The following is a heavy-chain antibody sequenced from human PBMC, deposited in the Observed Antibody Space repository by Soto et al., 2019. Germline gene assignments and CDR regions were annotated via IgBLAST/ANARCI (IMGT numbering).Heavy chain of an antibody. V-gene: IGHV4-4*02. CDR2: IYHSGSI. CDR1: NASISSRKW. Sequence: QVQLQESGPGPVKPSGTLSLTCTVSNASISSRKWWTWVRQTPGKGLEWIGEIYHSGSINHNPSLKSRVTMSLDKSKNQFSLKMTSVTAADTAVYYCASKFGELLADAFDIWGQGTVVTVSS. J-gene: IGHJ3*02. D-gene: IGHD3-10*01. CDR3: ASKFGELLADAFDI.